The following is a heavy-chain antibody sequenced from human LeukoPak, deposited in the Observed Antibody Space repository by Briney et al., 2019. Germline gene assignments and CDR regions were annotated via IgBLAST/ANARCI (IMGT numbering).Heavy chain of an antibody. CDR2: ISRSGLM. CDR3: ARDLGEAWYYYYGMDV. J-gene: IGHJ6*02. D-gene: IGHD3-10*01. Sequence: GGSLGLSCIASGFPFSRNAMNWVRQAPGKGLEWVSSISRSGLMYYADSVKGRFTISRDNAKNTLYLQMNSLRAEDTAVYYCARDLGEAWYYYYGMDVWGQGTTVTVSS. CDR1: GFPFSRNA. V-gene: IGHV3-69-1*01.